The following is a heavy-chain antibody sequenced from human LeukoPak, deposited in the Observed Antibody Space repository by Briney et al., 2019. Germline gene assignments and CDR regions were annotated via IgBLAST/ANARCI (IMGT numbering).Heavy chain of an antibody. CDR1: GGSISSNY. V-gene: IGHV4-59*08. CDR3: ARQNYDEVNYHYYGLDV. CDR2: IYYRGST. D-gene: IGHD3-3*01. J-gene: IGHJ6*02. Sequence: SETLSLTCTVSGGSISSNYWSWIRQSPGKGLEWVGYIYYRGSTDYNPSLKSRVTISVDTSKNQFSLKLSSVTAADTAVYYCARQNYDEVNYHYYGLDVWGQGTTVTVSS.